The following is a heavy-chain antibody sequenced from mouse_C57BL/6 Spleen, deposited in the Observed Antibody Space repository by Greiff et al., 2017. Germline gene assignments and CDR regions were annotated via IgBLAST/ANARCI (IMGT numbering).Heavy chain of an antibody. V-gene: IGHV14-3*01. Sequence: VKLQQSVAELVRPGASVKLSCTASGFNIKHTYMHWVKQRPEQGLEWIGRIDPANGNTKYAPKFQGKATITADTSSNTAYLQLSSLTAEDTAIYVCARSGSIHGGFAYWGQGTLVTVSA. D-gene: IGHD2-10*02. CDR2: IDPANGNT. J-gene: IGHJ3*01. CDR1: GFNIKHTY. CDR3: ARSGSIHGGFAY.